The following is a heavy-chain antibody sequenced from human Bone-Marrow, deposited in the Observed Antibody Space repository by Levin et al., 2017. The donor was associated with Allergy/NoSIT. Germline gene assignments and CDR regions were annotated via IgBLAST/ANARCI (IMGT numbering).Heavy chain of an antibody. D-gene: IGHD1-14*01. CDR1: GFTFSDYV. J-gene: IGHJ4*02. CDR2: IGTRGGTT. V-gene: IGHV3-23*01. CDR3: AITGTSSPGFDH. Sequence: GESLKISCVASGFTFSDYVISWVRQAPGKGPEWVSAIGTRGGTTYYAKSVKGRFTISRDDSKNTLNLQMSSLRAEDAALYYCAITGTSSPGFDHWGQGTLVTVSS.